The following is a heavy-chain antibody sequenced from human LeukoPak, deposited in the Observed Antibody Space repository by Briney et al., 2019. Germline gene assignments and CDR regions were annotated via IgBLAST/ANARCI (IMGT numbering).Heavy chain of an antibody. CDR1: GFSFSTFW. CDR2: INPDGSEK. J-gene: IGHJ4*02. V-gene: IGHV3-7*01. CDR3: TKGGHLDY. Sequence: GGSLRLSCAASGFSFSTFWMAWVRQAPGKGLEWVADINPDGSEKHYLDSVRGRFSVSRDNAKNSVYPQTSRLSVEDTATYYCTKGGHLDYWGQGTLVTVSS. D-gene: IGHD3-16*01.